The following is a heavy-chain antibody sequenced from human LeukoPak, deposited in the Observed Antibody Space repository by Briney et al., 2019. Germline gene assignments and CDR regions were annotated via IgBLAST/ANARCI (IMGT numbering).Heavy chain of an antibody. CDR3: ARRYDFWSGYPPPLDY. V-gene: IGHV4-59*12. CDR1: GGSISSYY. CDR2: IDYSGNT. J-gene: IGHJ4*02. D-gene: IGHD3-3*01. Sequence: PSETLSLTCTVSGGSISSYYWSWIRQPPGKGLEWIGYIDYSGNTNYNPSLKSRVTISVDTSKKQFSLKLSSVTAADTAVYYCARRYDFWSGYPPPLDYWGQGALVTVSS.